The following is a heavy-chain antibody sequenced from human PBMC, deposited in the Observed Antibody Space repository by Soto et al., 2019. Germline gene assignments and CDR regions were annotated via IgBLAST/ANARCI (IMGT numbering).Heavy chain of an antibody. CDR1: VFAFSFYA. CDR2: IGGTGART. CDR3: TSTYSSNWYAGN. V-gene: IGHV3-23*01. J-gene: IGHJ4*02. Sequence: PRWSLRLSCLGSVFAFSFYAMTWFRQAPGKGLEWVSGIGGTGARTHYADSVKARFTISRDNSKNTLYLQMNSLRAEDTAVYYCTSTYSSNWYAGNWGQGTLVTVSS. D-gene: IGHD6-13*01.